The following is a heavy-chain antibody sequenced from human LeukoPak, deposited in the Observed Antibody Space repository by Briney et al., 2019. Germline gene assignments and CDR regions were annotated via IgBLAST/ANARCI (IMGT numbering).Heavy chain of an antibody. D-gene: IGHD5-12*01. V-gene: IGHV1-2*06. CDR3: ARDRYSGYDFGWFDP. Sequence: ASVKVSCKASGYTFTGYYMHWVRQAPGQGLEWMGRINPNSGGTNYAQKFQGRVTMTRDTSISTAYMELSRPRPDDTAVYYCARDRYSGYDFGWFDPWGQGTLVTVSS. CDR1: GYTFTGYY. J-gene: IGHJ5*02. CDR2: INPNSGGT.